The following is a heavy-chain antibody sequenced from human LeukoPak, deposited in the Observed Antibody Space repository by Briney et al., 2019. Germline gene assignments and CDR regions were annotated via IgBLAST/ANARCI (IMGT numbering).Heavy chain of an antibody. CDR3: ARVRSGSLDY. CDR1: GFTFSSYS. J-gene: IGHJ4*02. V-gene: IGHV3-21*01. CDR2: IRSSSSDI. Sequence: PGESLRLSCAASGFTFSSYSMNWVRQAPGKGLEWFSFIRSSSSDIYYADSVKGRFTISRDNAKNSLYLQMDSLRAEDTAVYYCARVRSGSLDYWGQGTLVTVSS. D-gene: IGHD1-26*01.